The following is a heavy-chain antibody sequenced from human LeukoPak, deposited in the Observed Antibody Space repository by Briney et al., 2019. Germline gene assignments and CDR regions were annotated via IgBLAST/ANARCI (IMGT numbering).Heavy chain of an antibody. CDR3: ARGNFYDNKGYSPELRY. CDR2: SDPKSGAT. Sequence: ASVKVSCKPAGYTFTAYYIHGLRQSPRQRFEWRGGSDPKSGATKYEHFQVRVTMTRDTSISTAYMELSRLTSDDTAVYYCARGNFYDNKGYSPELRYWGQGTLVTVSS. CDR1: GYTFTAYY. D-gene: IGHD3-10*01. V-gene: IGHV1-2*02. J-gene: IGHJ4*02.